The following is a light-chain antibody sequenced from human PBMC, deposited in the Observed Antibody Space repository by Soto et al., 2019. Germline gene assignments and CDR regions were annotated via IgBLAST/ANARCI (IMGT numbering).Light chain of an antibody. V-gene: IGLV2-11*01. Sequence: HSVLTQPRSVSGSPGQSVTISCTGTSSDVGGYNYVSWYQQHPGKAPKGMIYDVSERPSGVPDRFSGSKSGNTASLTISGLQAEDEADYYCCSNAGSYEVFGGGTKLTVL. CDR1: SSDVGGYNY. CDR3: CSNAGSYEV. CDR2: DVS. J-gene: IGLJ2*01.